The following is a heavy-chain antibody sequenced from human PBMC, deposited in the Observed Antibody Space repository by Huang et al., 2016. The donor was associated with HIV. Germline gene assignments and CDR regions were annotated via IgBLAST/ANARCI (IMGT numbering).Heavy chain of an antibody. V-gene: IGHV3-74*01. CDR2: INSDGSST. D-gene: IGHD3-22*01. Sequence: EVQLVESGGGLVQPGGSLRLSCAASGFSISSYWMHWARQAPGKGRVWVSRINSDGSSTSYADSVKGRFTISRDNAKNTLYLQMNSLRAEDTAVYYCARDPRIQSWLNFFDYWGQGTLVSVSS. J-gene: IGHJ4*02. CDR3: ARDPRIQSWLNFFDY. CDR1: GFSISSYW.